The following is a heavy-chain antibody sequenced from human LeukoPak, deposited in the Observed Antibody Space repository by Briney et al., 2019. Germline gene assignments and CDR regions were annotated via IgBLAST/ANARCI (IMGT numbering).Heavy chain of an antibody. J-gene: IGHJ4*02. D-gene: IGHD3-22*01. CDR2: INHSGST. Sequence: SETLSLTCAVYGGSFSGYYWSWIRQPPGKGLEWIGEINHSGSTNYNPSLKSRVTISVDTSKNQFSLKLSSVTAADTAVYYCARPLSVVYDSSGYYPKAFDYWGQGTLVTVSS. CDR3: ARPLSVVYDSSGYYPKAFDY. CDR1: GGSFSGYY. V-gene: IGHV4-34*01.